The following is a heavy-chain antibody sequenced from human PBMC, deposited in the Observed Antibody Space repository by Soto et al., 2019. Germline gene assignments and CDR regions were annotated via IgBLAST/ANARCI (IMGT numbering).Heavy chain of an antibody. CDR3: ARHRTGTSPIVAY. CDR1: GGSISSSSYY. D-gene: IGHD1-7*01. V-gene: IGHV4-39*01. J-gene: IGHJ4*02. Sequence: QLQLQESGPGLVKPSETLSLTCTVSGGSISSSSYYWGWIRQPPGKGLEWIGSIYYSGSTYYNPSLKRRVTISVDTSKNQFSRTRSSVTAADAAVYYCARHRTGTSPIVAYWGQGTLVTVSS. CDR2: IYYSGST.